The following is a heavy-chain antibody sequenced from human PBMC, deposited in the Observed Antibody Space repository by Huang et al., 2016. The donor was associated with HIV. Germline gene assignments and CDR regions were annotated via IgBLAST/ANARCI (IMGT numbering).Heavy chain of an antibody. D-gene: IGHD3-3*01. J-gene: IGHJ5*02. Sequence: EVQLVESGGGLVRPGGSLRLPCAGSGFTFSSCWMAWVRQAPGKGLEWVANIKHDGTGKYYVDSVEGLFTISSDNAKMSLFLQMNNLRVEDTALYYCARGDYDFWSAYDLWGQGTLVTVSS. CDR2: IKHDGTGK. CDR3: ARGDYDFWSAYDL. V-gene: IGHV3-7*01. CDR1: GFTFSSCW.